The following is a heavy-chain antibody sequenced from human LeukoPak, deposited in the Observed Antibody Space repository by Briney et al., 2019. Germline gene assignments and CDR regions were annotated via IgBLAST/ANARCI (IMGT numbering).Heavy chain of an antibody. J-gene: IGHJ4*02. CDR1: GFIFSNYA. Sequence: GGSLRLSCAASGFIFSNYAMHWVRQAPGKGLQWVAFIRYDGSDKFYADSVKGRFTISRDNSKNTLYLQVNSLRAEDTALYYCAKDQSSWYNFDYWGQGTLVTVSS. CDR3: AKDQSSWYNFDY. CDR2: IRYDGSDK. D-gene: IGHD6-13*01. V-gene: IGHV3-30*02.